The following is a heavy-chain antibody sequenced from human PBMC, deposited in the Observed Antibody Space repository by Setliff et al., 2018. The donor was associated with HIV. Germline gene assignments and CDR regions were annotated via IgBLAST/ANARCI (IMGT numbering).Heavy chain of an antibody. D-gene: IGHD5-12*01. CDR1: GFIVSENY. Sequence: HPGGSLRLSCAASGFIVSENYMSWLRQAPGKGLEWVSVLYTGGRTHYGDSVKGRFTISRDNSENTLFLQMNSLRAEDTAVYYCARRPGSGYGYFDYWGPGTLVTVSS. CDR3: ARRPGSGYGYFDY. J-gene: IGHJ4*02. CDR2: LYTGGRT. V-gene: IGHV3-66*01.